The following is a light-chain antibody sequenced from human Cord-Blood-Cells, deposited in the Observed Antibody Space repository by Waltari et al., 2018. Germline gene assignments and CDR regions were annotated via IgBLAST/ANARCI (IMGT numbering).Light chain of an antibody. V-gene: IGKV3-20*01. J-gene: IGKJ3*01. CDR1: QSITSNY. Sequence: EIVLTRSPGTLSLYPGESATLSCRAIQSITSNYLAWYQHRPGQAPRLLIYDTSTRATGIPDRFSCSGSGTDFTLTISGLEPEDFAVYYCQQYGASPPTFGPGTTVDIE. CDR2: DTS. CDR3: QQYGASPPT.